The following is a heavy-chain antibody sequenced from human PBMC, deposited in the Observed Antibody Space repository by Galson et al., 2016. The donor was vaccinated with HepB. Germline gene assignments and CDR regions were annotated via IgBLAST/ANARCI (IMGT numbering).Heavy chain of an antibody. CDR3: ARDLPSNGISFYYGMDV. CDR1: GFTFRNYA. D-gene: IGHD3-16*01. Sequence: SLRLSCAPSGFTFRNYAFHWVRQTPDRGLEWVAVISDDGINKYYADSVRARFFISRDNSENRLYLQMHGLRADDTAVYYCARDLPSNGISFYYGMDVWGKGTTVTVSS. CDR2: ISDDGINK. J-gene: IGHJ6*04. V-gene: IGHV3-30*03.